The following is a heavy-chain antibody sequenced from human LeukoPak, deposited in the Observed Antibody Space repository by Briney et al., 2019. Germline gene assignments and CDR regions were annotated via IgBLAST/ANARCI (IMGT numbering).Heavy chain of an antibody. Sequence: GGSLRLSCAASGFTFSSYDMHWVRQATGKGLEWVSAIGTAGDTYYPGSVKGRFTISRENAKNSLYLQMNSLRAGDTAAYYCARGRLGEPGYGDYFYGMDVWGQGTTVTVSS. J-gene: IGHJ6*02. V-gene: IGHV3-13*01. CDR3: ARGRLGEPGYGDYFYGMDV. CDR1: GFTFSSYD. D-gene: IGHD4-17*01. CDR2: IGTAGDT.